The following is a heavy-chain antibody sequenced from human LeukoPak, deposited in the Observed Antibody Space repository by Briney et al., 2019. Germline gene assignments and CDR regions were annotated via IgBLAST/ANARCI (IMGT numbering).Heavy chain of an antibody. CDR1: GFIFRSSW. V-gene: IGHV3-7*01. D-gene: IGHD5-18*01. Sequence: PGGSLRLSCAASGFIFRSSWTAWVRQAPGKGLEWVANIKEDGSDKNYVDSVRGRFTISRDNAKNSLYLQMNSLRVEDTAIYYCARDAAYGYDRFDYWGQGTQVTVSS. CDR3: ARDAAYGYDRFDY. CDR2: IKEDGSDK. J-gene: IGHJ4*02.